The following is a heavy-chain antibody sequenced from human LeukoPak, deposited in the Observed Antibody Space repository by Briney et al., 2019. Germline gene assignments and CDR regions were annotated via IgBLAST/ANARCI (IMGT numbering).Heavy chain of an antibody. J-gene: IGHJ4*02. CDR3: VRELAY. D-gene: IGHD1-1*01. Sequence: GGSLRLSCAASGFTFSTYMMNSVRQAPGEGLEWLSYISSDSGAIYYADSVQGRFTVSRDNAQNSLYLQMNSLRVEDTAVYYCVRELAYWGQGALVTVSS. CDR1: GFTFSTYM. V-gene: IGHV3-48*01. CDR2: ISSDSGAI.